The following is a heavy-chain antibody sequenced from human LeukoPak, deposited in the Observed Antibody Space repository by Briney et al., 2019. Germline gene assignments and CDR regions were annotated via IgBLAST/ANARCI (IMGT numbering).Heavy chain of an antibody. V-gene: IGHV3-21*01. CDR1: GFTFSSYS. D-gene: IGHD6-19*01. CDR3: ARDESDSSGWYDNSGFDY. Sequence: PGGSLRLSCAASGFTFSSYSMNWVRQAPGKGLEWVSSISSSSSYIYYADSVKGRFTISRDNAKNSLYLQMNSLRAEDTAVYYCARDESDSSGWYDNSGFDYWGQGTLVTVSS. J-gene: IGHJ4*02. CDR2: ISSSSSYI.